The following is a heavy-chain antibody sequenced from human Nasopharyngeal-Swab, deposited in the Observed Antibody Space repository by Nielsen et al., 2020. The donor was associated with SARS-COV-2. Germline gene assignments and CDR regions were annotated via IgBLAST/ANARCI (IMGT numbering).Heavy chain of an antibody. CDR2: IDPSDSYT. J-gene: IGHJ5*02. Sequence: GGSLRLSCKGSGSSFTSYWISWVRQMPGKGLEWMGRIDPSDSYTNYSPSFQGHVTISADKSISTAYLQWSSLKASDTAMYYCARLGVYCSGGSCYGWFDPWGQGTLVTVSS. CDR3: ARLGVYCSGGSCYGWFDP. CDR1: GSSFTSYW. V-gene: IGHV5-10-1*01. D-gene: IGHD2-15*01.